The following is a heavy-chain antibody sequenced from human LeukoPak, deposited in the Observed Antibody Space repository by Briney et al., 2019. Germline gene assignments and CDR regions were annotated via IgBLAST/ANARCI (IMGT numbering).Heavy chain of an antibody. J-gene: IGHJ6*03. D-gene: IGHD4-17*01. CDR3: ARESVYGVRHYYYYYMDV. CDR1: GFTFSSYG. V-gene: IGHV3-33*01. CDR2: IWYDGSNK. Sequence: GGSLRLSCAASGFTFSSYGMHWVRQAPGKGLEWVAVIWYDGSNKYYADSVKGRFTISRDNSKNTLYLQMNSLRAEDTAVYYCARESVYGVRHYYYYYMDVWGKGTTVTVSS.